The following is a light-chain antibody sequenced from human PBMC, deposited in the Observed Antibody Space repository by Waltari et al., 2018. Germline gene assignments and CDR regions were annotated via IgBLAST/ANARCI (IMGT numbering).Light chain of an antibody. J-gene: IGKJ1*01. CDR1: HSIRNN. CDR2: GAS. CDR3: QQFNTWWT. Sequence: EIVLTQSPATLSVSPGERATLFCRASHSIRNNLAWYQQKPGQAPRLLIYGASTRATGIPARFSGSGSGTEFTLTISSRQSEDFAVYYCQQFNTWWTFGQGTKVEFK. V-gene: IGKV3-15*01.